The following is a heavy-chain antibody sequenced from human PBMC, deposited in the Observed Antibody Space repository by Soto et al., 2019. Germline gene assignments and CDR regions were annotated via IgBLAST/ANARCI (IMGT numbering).Heavy chain of an antibody. CDR2: IRSKANSYAT. V-gene: IGHV3-73*02. D-gene: IGHD1-26*01. Sequence: EVQLVESGGGLVQPGGSLKLSCAASGFTFSGSAMHWVRQASGKGLEWVGRIRSKANSYATAYAASVKGRSTISRDDSKNTAYLQKNSLKTEDTAVYYCTSTLVGAIARAYHYGMDVWGQGTTVTVSS. J-gene: IGHJ6*02. CDR3: TSTLVGAIARAYHYGMDV. CDR1: GFTFSGSA.